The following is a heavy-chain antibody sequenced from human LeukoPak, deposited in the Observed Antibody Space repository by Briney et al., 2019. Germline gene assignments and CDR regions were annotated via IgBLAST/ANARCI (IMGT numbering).Heavy chain of an antibody. CDR3: ASHPRATYCGGDCKADHDY. J-gene: IGHJ4*02. D-gene: IGHD2-21*02. Sequence: GASVKVSCKASRYPFSGYYMHWVRQAPGQGLEWMGRIIPILGIANYAQKFQGRVTITADKSTSTAYTELSSLRSEDTAVYYCASHPRATYCGGDCKADHDYWGQGTLVTVSS. CDR1: RYPFSGYY. CDR2: IIPILGIA. V-gene: IGHV1-69*02.